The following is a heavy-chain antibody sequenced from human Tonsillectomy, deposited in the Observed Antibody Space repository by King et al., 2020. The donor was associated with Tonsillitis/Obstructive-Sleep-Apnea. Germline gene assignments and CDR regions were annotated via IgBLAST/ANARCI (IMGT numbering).Heavy chain of an antibody. J-gene: IGHJ4*02. V-gene: IGHV5-10-1*03. CDR1: GYSFTNYW. D-gene: IGHD5/OR15-5a*01. Sequence: QLVQSGAEVKKPGESLRISCKGSGYSFTNYWITCVRQMPGKGLEWMGRIDPSDSYTNYSPSFQGHVTISADNSISTAYLQWSSLKASDTAMYYCAKSLSDGNSVYDKEGFDYSGQGTLVTVSS. CDR3: AKSLSDGNSVYDKEGFDY. CDR2: IDPSDSYT.